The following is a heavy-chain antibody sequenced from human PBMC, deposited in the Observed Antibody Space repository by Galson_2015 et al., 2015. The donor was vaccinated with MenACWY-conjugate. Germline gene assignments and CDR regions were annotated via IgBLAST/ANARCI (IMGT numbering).Heavy chain of an antibody. CDR1: GFSLSTYEMC. CDR2: LDWRDNK. D-gene: IGHD3-22*01. Sequence: PALVKPTQTLALTCTFSGFSLSTYEMCIYWVRQPPGKALEWLARLDWRDNKCYTTSLKTRLTISKDTSTNQVVLTMTNVDPVDTATYYCARMHIVLDATDAFDIWGQGTMVTVSS. CDR3: ARMHIVLDATDAFDI. V-gene: IGHV2-70*18. J-gene: IGHJ3*02.